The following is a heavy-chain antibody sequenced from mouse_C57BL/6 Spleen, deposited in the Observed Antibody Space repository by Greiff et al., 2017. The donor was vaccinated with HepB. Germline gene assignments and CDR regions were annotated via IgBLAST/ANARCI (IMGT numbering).Heavy chain of an antibody. Sequence: QVQLQQPGAELVKPGASVKLSCKASGYTFTSYWMHWVKQRPGQGLEWIGMIHPNSGSTNYNEKFKSKATLTVDKSTSTAYMQLSSLTSADSAVYYCARSYDGYYFLDYWGQGTTLTVSS. CDR3: ARSYDGYYFLDY. V-gene: IGHV1-64*01. D-gene: IGHD2-3*01. CDR1: GYTFTSYW. J-gene: IGHJ2*01. CDR2: IHPNSGST.